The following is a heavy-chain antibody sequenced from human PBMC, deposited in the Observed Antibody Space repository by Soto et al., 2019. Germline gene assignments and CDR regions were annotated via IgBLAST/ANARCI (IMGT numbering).Heavy chain of an antibody. CDR2: ISNSGSTI. CDR1: GVTFGDDY. J-gene: IGHJ4*02. V-gene: IGHV3-11*01. CDR3: SRRNMFDC. Sequence: NPGGSLRLSCAASGVTFGDDYMSWVRQAPGKGLEWVSYISNSGSTIYYADSVKGRFTISRDNAKNSLYLQMNSLRAEDTAVYYYSRRNMFDCWGQGTLLTVSS.